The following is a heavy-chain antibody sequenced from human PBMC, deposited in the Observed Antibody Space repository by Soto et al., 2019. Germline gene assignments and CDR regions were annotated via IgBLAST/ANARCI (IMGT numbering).Heavy chain of an antibody. CDR1: GFTFTTFG. CDR2: ISYDGSHK. V-gene: IGHV3-30*18. Sequence: VQLVESGGGVVQPGRSLRLSCAASGFTFTTFGMHWVRRAPGKGLEWVAVISYDGSHKYYADSLKGRFTISRDNSKSTLYLQVNSLRPEDTAIYYCAKDERSYFYYYGMDVWGRGTTVTVSS. J-gene: IGHJ6*02. CDR3: AKDERSYFYYYGMDV.